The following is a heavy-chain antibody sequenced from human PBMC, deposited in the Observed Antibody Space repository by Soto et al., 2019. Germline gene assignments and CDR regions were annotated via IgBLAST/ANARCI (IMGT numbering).Heavy chain of an antibody. CDR1: GFTFSSYW. CDR3: ARIAASGRGWDV. J-gene: IGHJ6*02. V-gene: IGHV3-7*01. D-gene: IGHD6-13*01. Sequence: EVQLVESGGGLVQPGGSLRLSCVDSGFTFSSYWMSWVRQAPVKGLEWVGNIKQDGSEENYVDSVKGRFTISRDNAKNSMYLQMKCVGAEDTAVYYCARIAASGRGWDVWGQGNTVVVSS. CDR2: IKQDGSEE.